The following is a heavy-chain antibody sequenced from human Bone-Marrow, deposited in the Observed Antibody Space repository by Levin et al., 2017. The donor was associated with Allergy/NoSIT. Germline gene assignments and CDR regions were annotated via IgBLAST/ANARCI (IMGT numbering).Heavy chain of an antibody. J-gene: IGHJ5*02. V-gene: IGHV3-7*01. D-gene: IGHD4-11*01. CDR3: ARDQFRRATVGAQWCDP. CDR2: IKEDGSEK. Sequence: SCAASGFTFSNSWMSWVRQAPGKGLEWVANIKEDGSEKYYVDSVKGRFTISRDNAKNSLFVQMNSLRVEDTAVYYCARDQFRRATVGAQWCDPWGQGTLVTVSS. CDR1: GFTFSNSW.